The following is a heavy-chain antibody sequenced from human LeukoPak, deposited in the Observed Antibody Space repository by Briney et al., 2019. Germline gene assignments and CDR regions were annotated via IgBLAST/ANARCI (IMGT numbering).Heavy chain of an antibody. D-gene: IGHD6-13*01. CDR3: ARRRAAAKNTRHDRAYGMDV. V-gene: IGHV1-8*01. Sequence: ASVKVSCKASGYTFTSYDINWVRQATGQGLEWMGWMNPNSGNTGYAQKFQGRVTMTRNTSISTAYMELSSLRSEDTAVYYCARRRAAAKNTRHDRAYGMDVWGQGTTVTVSS. J-gene: IGHJ6*02. CDR2: MNPNSGNT. CDR1: GYTFTSYD.